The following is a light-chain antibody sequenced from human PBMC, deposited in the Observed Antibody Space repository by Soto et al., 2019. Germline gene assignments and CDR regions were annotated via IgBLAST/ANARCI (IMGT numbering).Light chain of an antibody. CDR2: DVN. Sequence: QSALTQPASVSGSPGQSVTISCSGTSSDVGGYNYVSWYQQHPGKAPKLMIYDVNKRPSGVPYRFSGSKSGNTASLTISGRQTDDEADYYCCSFAATCIIVVFGGGTKLTVL. CDR1: SSDVGGYNY. V-gene: IGLV2-11*01. J-gene: IGLJ2*01. CDR3: CSFAATCIIVV.